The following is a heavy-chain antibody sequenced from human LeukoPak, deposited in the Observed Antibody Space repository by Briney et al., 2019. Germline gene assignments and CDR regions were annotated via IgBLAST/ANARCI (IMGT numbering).Heavy chain of an antibody. CDR2: ISAYNGNT. D-gene: IGHD5-18*01. J-gene: IGHJ4*02. CDR1: GYTFTSYG. CDR3: ARDVDTSMAYYFDC. Sequence: VSVKVSCKASGYTFTSYGIRWVRQAPGQALDGMGWISAYNGNTNYAHRVKGRFTIDTDTSKSTASMAVRSLRSDDTAVYYCARDVDTSMAYYFDCWGEGTPCTVSS. V-gene: IGHV1-18*01.